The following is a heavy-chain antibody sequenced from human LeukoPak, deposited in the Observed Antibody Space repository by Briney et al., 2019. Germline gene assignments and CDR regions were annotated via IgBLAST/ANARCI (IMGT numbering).Heavy chain of an antibody. Sequence: SETLSLTCTVSGGSISSYYWSWIRQPPGKGLEWIGYIYYSGSTNYNPSLKSRVTMLVDTSKNQLSLKLSSVTAADTAVYYCARGVDATRYDSSGYNWFDPWGQGTLVTVSS. CDR3: ARGVDATRYDSSGYNWFDP. J-gene: IGHJ5*02. V-gene: IGHV4-59*12. CDR2: IYYSGST. D-gene: IGHD3-22*01. CDR1: GGSISSYY.